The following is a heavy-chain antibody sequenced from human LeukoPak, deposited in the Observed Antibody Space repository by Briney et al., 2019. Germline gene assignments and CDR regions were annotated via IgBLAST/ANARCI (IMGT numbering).Heavy chain of an antibody. J-gene: IGHJ4*02. V-gene: IGHV3-7*01. CDR2: IKEDGSEK. CDR3: ARWGNYYDSSGPGDY. Sequence: GGSLRLSCAASEFTFNNHWMSWVRQAPGKGLEWVANIKEDGSEKYYVDSVKGRFTISRDNAKNSLYLQMNSLRAEDTAVYYCARWGNYYDSSGPGDYWGQGTLVTVSS. D-gene: IGHD3-22*01. CDR1: EFTFNNHW.